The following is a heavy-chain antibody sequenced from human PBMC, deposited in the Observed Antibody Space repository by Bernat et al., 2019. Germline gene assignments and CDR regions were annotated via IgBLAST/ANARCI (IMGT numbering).Heavy chain of an antibody. Sequence: QVQLVESGGGVVQPGRSLRLSCAASGFTFSSYAMHWVRQAPGKGLEWVAVISYDGSNKYYADSVKGRFTISRDNSKNALYLQMNSLRAEDTAVYYCASDYGSGAFDYWGQGTLVTVSS. J-gene: IGHJ4*02. CDR1: GFTFSSYA. CDR2: ISYDGSNK. CDR3: ASDYGSGAFDY. V-gene: IGHV3-30-3*01. D-gene: IGHD3-10*01.